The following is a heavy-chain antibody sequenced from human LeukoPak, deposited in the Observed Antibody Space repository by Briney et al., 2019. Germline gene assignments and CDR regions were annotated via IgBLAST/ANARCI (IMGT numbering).Heavy chain of an antibody. J-gene: IGHJ4*02. Sequence: GASVNVSCKASGYTFTGYYMHWVRQAPGQGLEWMGWINPNSGGTNYAQKFQGRVTMTRDTSISTAYMELSRLRSDDTAVYYCARGLYCSGGSCYPPKYYFDYWGQGTLVTVSS. V-gene: IGHV1-2*02. CDR2: INPNSGGT. CDR3: ARGLYCSGGSCYPPKYYFDY. D-gene: IGHD2-15*01. CDR1: GYTFTGYY.